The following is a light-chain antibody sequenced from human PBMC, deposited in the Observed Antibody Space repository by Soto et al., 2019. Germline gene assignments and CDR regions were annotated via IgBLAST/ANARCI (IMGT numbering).Light chain of an antibody. CDR1: QNINNF. CDR2: AAS. Sequence: DIQMTQSPSSLSASVGDRVTITCRASQNINNFLNWYQQKPGKAPKLLIYAASSFQSGVPSRFSGSGSGTDFTLTISSQQPEDFATYYCQQSYSTPITFGQGTRLE. V-gene: IGKV1-39*01. CDR3: QQSYSTPIT. J-gene: IGKJ5*01.